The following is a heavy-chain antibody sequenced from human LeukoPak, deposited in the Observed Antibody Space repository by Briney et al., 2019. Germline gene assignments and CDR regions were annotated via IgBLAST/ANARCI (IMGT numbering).Heavy chain of an antibody. J-gene: IGHJ4*02. V-gene: IGHV3-53*01. CDR1: GFTVSSNY. D-gene: IGHD3-22*01. Sequence: GGSLRLSCAASGFTVSSNYMSWVRQAPGKGLEWVSVIYSGGSTYYADSVMGRFTISRDNSKNTLYLQMNSLRAEDTAVYYCARLIHYYDSSGYYDYWGQGTLVTVSS. CDR2: IYSGGST. CDR3: ARLIHYYDSSGYYDY.